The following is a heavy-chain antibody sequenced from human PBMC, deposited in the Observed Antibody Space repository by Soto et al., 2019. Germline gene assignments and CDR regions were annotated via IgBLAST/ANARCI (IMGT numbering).Heavy chain of an antibody. CDR3: ARWGDNKVFDY. CDR1: GFTFSSHG. J-gene: IGHJ4*02. V-gene: IGHV3-33*08. Sequence: QVQLVESGGGLVKPGGSLRLSCTASGFTFSSHGMHWVRQAPGKGLEWVAVIWYDGSNKYYADSVKGRFTISRDNSKNMVYLQMNSLRVEDTAVYHCARWGDNKVFDYWGQGTLVTVSS. CDR2: IWYDGSNK. D-gene: IGHD3-16*01.